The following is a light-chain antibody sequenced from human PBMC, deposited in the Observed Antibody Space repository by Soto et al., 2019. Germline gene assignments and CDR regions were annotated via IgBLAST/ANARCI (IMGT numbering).Light chain of an antibody. J-gene: IGKJ3*01. CDR3: QQRSNWR. V-gene: IGKV3-11*01. Sequence: EIVLTQSPATLSLSPGERASLSCRASQSVSSYLAWYQQKPGQAPRLLIYDASNRATGIPARFSGSGSGTDFTLTISSLEPDDLAVYYGQQRSNWRFGPGTKVDFK. CDR1: QSVSSY. CDR2: DAS.